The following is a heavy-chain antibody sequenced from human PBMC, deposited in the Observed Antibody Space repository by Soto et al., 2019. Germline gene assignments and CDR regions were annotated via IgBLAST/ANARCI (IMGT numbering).Heavy chain of an antibody. Sequence: TSETLSLTCAVSGGSFRGYFWSWIRQSPAKGLEWIGEINDSGNTYHNPSFKSRLTISVDTSTSQISLRLTSVTAADSAVYYCQGGDFWGQGTRVTVSS. CDR3: QGGDF. D-gene: IGHD3-16*01. J-gene: IGHJ4*02. CDR2: INDSGNT. CDR1: GGSFRGYF. V-gene: IGHV4-34*01.